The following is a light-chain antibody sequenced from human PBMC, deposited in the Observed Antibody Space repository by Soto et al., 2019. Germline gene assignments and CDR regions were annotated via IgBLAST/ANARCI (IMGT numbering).Light chain of an antibody. CDR3: SSHTSSSTRV. V-gene: IGLV2-14*01. J-gene: IGLJ1*01. CDR1: SSDVGGYNY. Sequence: QSALTQPASVSGSPGQSITISCTGTSSDVGGYNYVSWYQQHPGKAPKLMIFDVSNRPSGVSNRFSGSKSGNTASLTISGLQAEDEADYYCSSHTSSSTRVFGTETKLTVL. CDR2: DVS.